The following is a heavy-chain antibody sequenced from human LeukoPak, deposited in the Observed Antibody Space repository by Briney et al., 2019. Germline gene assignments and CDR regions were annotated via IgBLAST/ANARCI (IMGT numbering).Heavy chain of an antibody. CDR1: GGTFSSYA. CDR2: IIPIFGTA. D-gene: IGHD4-11*01. Sequence: SVKVSCKASGGTFSSYAISWVRQAPGQGLEWMGGIIPIFGTANYAQKFQGRVTITTDESTSTAYMELRSLRSADTALYYCARGVTDYSSYEGIGWFDPWGQGTLVTVSS. CDR3: ARGVTDYSSYEGIGWFDP. J-gene: IGHJ5*01. V-gene: IGHV1-69*05.